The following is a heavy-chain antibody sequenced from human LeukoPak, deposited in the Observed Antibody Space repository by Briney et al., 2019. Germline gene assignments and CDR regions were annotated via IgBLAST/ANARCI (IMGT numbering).Heavy chain of an antibody. CDR3: ARAPAKYYYGMDV. D-gene: IGHD2-2*01. CDR1: GGSISSGGYY. J-gene: IGHJ6*02. CDR2: IYYSGST. Sequence: SQTLSLTCTVSGGSISSGGYYWSWIRQHPGKGLEWIGYIYYSGSTYYNPSLKSRVTISVDTSKNQFSLKLSSVTAVYTAVYYCARAPAKYYYGMDVWDQGTTVTVSS. V-gene: IGHV4-31*03.